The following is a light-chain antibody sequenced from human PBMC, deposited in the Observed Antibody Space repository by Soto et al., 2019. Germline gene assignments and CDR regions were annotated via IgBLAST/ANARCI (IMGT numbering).Light chain of an antibody. V-gene: IGKV1-5*01. Sequence: DVQMTQSPSTLSAYVGDRVTITCRASQSISSWLAWYQQKPGKAPKVLIYDASTLQTGVPSRFSGGGSGTEFTLTITSLQPDDFATYYCQEYTTYSRTFGQGTKEEVK. CDR1: QSISSW. CDR2: DAS. J-gene: IGKJ1*01. CDR3: QEYTTYSRT.